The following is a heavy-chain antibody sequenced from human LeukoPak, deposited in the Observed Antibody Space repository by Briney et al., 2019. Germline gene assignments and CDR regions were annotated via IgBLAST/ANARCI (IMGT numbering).Heavy chain of an antibody. J-gene: IGHJ6*03. CDR1: GYSFIDYE. CDR2: MNPKSGDT. Sequence: ASVKVSCKTSGYSFIDYEIIWVRQAPGQGLEWMGWMNPKSGDTGYEQKFQGRITITRDSSISTVYMELSSLRSEDTALYYCARGRYMDVWGKGTTVTVSS. CDR3: ARGRYMDV. V-gene: IGHV1-8*02.